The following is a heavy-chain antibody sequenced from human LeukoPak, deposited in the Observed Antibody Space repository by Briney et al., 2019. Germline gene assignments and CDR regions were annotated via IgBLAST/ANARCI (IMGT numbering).Heavy chain of an antibody. V-gene: IGHV4-39*07. CDR2: IYYSGST. J-gene: IGHJ5*02. Sequence: SETLSLTFTVSGGSISSRSYYGGCIRQPPGKGLEGIGSIYYSGSTYYNPSLKSRVTISVDTSKNQFYLQLSSVTAEATAVYYCARTHLSSNWFDPWGQGTLVTVSS. CDR1: GGSISSRSYY. D-gene: IGHD3-16*02. CDR3: ARTHLSSNWFDP.